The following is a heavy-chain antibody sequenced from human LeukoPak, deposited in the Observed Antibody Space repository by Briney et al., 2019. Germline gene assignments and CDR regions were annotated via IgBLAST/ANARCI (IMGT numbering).Heavy chain of an antibody. CDR2: ISAYNGNT. V-gene: IGHV1-18*01. Sequence: EASVKVSCKASGYTFTSYGISWVRQAPGQGLEWMGWISAYNGNTNYAQKLQGRVTMTTDTSTSTAYMELRSLRSEDTAVYYCARLYYDSSGYYRDYWGQGTLVTVSS. D-gene: IGHD3-22*01. CDR3: ARLYYDSSGYYRDY. J-gene: IGHJ4*02. CDR1: GYTFTSYG.